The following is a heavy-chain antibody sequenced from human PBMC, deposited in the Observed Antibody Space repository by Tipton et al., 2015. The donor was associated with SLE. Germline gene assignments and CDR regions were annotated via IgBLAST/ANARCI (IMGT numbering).Heavy chain of an antibody. V-gene: IGHV4-34*01. Sequence: SLTCAVYGGSFSGYYWSWIRQPPGKGLEWIGEINHSGSTNYNPSLKSRVTISVDTSKNQFSLKLSSVTAADTAVYYCARDEATIGAFDIWGQGTMVTVSS. D-gene: IGHD5-12*01. J-gene: IGHJ3*02. CDR2: INHSGST. CDR1: GGSFSGYY. CDR3: ARDEATIGAFDI.